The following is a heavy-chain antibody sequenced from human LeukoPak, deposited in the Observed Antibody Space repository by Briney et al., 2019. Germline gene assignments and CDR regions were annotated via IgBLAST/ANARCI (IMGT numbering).Heavy chain of an antibody. Sequence: PSETLSLTCTVSGGSISSYYWSWIRQPPGKGLEWIGYIYYSGSTNYNPSLKSRVTISVDTSKNQFSLKLSSVTAADTAVYYCARVSGDFWCGYYRFDPWGQGTLVTVSS. CDR2: IYYSGST. CDR1: GGSISSYY. D-gene: IGHD3-3*01. CDR3: ARVSGDFWCGYYRFDP. J-gene: IGHJ5*02. V-gene: IGHV4-59*01.